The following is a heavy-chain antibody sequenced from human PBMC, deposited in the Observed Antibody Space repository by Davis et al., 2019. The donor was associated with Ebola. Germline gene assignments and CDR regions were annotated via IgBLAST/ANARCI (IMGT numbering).Heavy chain of an antibody. V-gene: IGHV4-30-4*01. J-gene: IGHJ4*02. D-gene: IGHD3-10*01. CDR3: ATGAYYGSGYYFDY. Sequence: MPSETLSPTCTVPGGSISSGDYYWNWIRQPPGKGLEWIGYISYSGNTYYNPSLKSRVTISVDTSENHFSLKLSSVTAADTAVYYCATGAYYGSGYYFDYWGQGTLVTVSS. CDR1: GGSISSGDYY. CDR2: ISYSGNT.